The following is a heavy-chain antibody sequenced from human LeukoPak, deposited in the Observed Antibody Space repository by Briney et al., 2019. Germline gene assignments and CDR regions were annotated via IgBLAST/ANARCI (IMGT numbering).Heavy chain of an antibody. Sequence: GESLKISCKGSGYSFTSYWIAWVRQMPGKGLERMGIIYPGDSDTRYSPSFQGQVTISADKSISTAYLQWSSLKASDTAMYYCARQIGYCSSTSCYGAFDIWGQGTMVTVSS. CDR2: IYPGDSDT. CDR1: GYSFTSYW. CDR3: ARQIGYCSSTSCYGAFDI. V-gene: IGHV5-51*01. D-gene: IGHD2-2*01. J-gene: IGHJ3*02.